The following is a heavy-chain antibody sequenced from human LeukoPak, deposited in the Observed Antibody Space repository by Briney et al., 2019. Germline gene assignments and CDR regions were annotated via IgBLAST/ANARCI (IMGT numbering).Heavy chain of an antibody. CDR2: IFDGETT. V-gene: IGHV4-39*07. CDR3: ARQLPTAAADTRGYFDY. Sequence: KPSETLSLTCSVSGGSISNGDYYWGWIRQAPGKGLEWIVSIFDGETTHYNPSLKNRATISVDTSKNQFSLKLTSVTAADATMYYCARQLPTAAADTRGYFDYWGQGTVVTVSS. D-gene: IGHD6-25*01. CDR1: GGSISNGDYY. J-gene: IGHJ4*01.